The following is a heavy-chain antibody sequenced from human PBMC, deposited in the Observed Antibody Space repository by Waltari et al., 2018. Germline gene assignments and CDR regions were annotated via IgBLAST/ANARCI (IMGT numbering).Heavy chain of an antibody. D-gene: IGHD7-27*01. CDR1: GYTFTGYF. V-gene: IGHV1-2*02. CDR3: ARAPPNWGYWYLDL. CDR2: VNPASGVT. Sequence: VQLVQSGAEVKKPGASVKVSCKASGYTFTGYFIHWVRQAPGQGLGGMGWVNPASGVTKYAQKFKGSVTMTRDTSINTAYMELSSLRSDDTAVYYCARAPPNWGYWYLDLWGRGTLVTVSS. J-gene: IGHJ2*01.